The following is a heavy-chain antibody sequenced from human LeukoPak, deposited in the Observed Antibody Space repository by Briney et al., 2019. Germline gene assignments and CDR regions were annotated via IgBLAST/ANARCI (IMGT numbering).Heavy chain of an antibody. J-gene: IGHJ4*02. CDR1: GFTFSSYA. CDR2: ISTSGSST. D-gene: IGHD4-17*01. V-gene: IGHV3-21*01. Sequence: PGGSLRLPCAASGFTFSSYAMNWVRQAPGKGLEWVSSISTSGSSTFYADSMKGRFTISRDNAKSSLYLQMSSLRAEDTAVYYCAREPGNNGDLDYWGQGTLVTVSS. CDR3: AREPGNNGDLDY.